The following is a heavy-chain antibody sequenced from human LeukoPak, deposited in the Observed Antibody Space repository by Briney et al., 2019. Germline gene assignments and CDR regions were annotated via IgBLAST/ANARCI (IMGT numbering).Heavy chain of an antibody. CDR2: IQSDGSKQ. J-gene: IGHJ5*02. Sequence: GSLRLSCATAGFTFSTFGIHWVRQTPRKGLEWAAAIQSDGSKQYYGDSVKGRFTISRDSTKNTVYLQMNSLRDEDTAVYYCARDVDTSSHSSQLDPWGQGTLVTVSS. V-gene: IGHV3-33*01. CDR3: ARDVDTSSHSSQLDP. CDR1: GFTFSTFG. D-gene: IGHD5-18*01.